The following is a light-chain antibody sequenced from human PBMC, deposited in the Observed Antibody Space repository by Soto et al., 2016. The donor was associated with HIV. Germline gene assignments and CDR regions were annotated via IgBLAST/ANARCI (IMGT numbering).Light chain of an antibody. V-gene: IGKV1-12*01. Sequence: DIQMTQSPSSVAASVGDRVLISCRASQGIGRWLAWYQHKPGKVPKLLIYAASTLQSGVPSRFSGGGSGTDFTLTINILQPEDFATYYCQQTNSFPLTFGGGTKVEIK. CDR1: QGIGRW. CDR3: QQTNSFPLT. CDR2: AAS. J-gene: IGKJ4*01.